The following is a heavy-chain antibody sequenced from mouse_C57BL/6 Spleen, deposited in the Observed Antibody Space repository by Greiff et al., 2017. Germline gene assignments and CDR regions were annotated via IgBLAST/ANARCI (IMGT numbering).Heavy chain of an antibody. D-gene: IGHD2-3*01. CDR3: ARDPLDGFDY. J-gene: IGHJ2*01. V-gene: IGHV3-6*01. CDR1: GYSITSGYY. CDR2: MSYDGSN. Sequence: EVKLQESGPGLVKPSQSLSLTCSVTGYSITSGYYWNWIRQFPGNKLEWMGYMSYDGSNNYNPSLKNRISITRDTPKNQFFLKLNSVTTEDTATYYCARDPLDGFDYWGQGTTLTVSS.